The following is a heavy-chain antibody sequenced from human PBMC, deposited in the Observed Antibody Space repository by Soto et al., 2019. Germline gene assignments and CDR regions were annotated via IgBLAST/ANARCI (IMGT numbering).Heavy chain of an antibody. CDR2: TSHRGT. V-gene: IGHV4-4*02. CDR1: GDSISSGNW. D-gene: IGHD5-18*01. CDR3: ARGRGYSYGLDP. Sequence: SETLSLTCAVSGDSISSGNWWSWVRQTPGKGLEWIGETSHRGTNYSPSLKSRVTISVDTSKNQFSLKLSSVTAADTAVYYCARGRGYSYGLDPWGQGTLVTVSS. J-gene: IGHJ5*02.